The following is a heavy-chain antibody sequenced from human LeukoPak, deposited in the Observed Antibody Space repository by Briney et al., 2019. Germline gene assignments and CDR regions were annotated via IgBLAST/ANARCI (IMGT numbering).Heavy chain of an antibody. CDR3: AKDLHYGSADY. CDR2: ISSSGDST. V-gene: IGHV3-23*01. Sequence: GGSLRLSCAASGFTFPNYAMSWVRQAPGKGLEWVSVISSSGDSTNYADSVKGRFTISRDNAKNALYLQMNSLRAEDTAVYYCAKDLHYGSADYWGQGTLVTVSS. J-gene: IGHJ4*02. CDR1: GFTFPNYA. D-gene: IGHD3-10*01.